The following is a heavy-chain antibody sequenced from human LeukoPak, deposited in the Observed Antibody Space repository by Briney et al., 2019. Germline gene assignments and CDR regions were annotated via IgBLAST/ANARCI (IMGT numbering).Heavy chain of an antibody. V-gene: IGHV1-8*03. Sequence: ASVKVSCKASGYTFTSYDINWVRQATGQGLEWMGWMNPNSGNTGYAQTFQGRVTITRNTSISTAYMELSSLRSEDTAVFYCARGVRGGAGVYSYGFYFDYWGQGNPLIVSS. CDR3: ARGVRGGAGVYSYGFYFDY. CDR2: MNPNSGNT. CDR1: GYTFTSYD. D-gene: IGHD5-18*01. J-gene: IGHJ4*02.